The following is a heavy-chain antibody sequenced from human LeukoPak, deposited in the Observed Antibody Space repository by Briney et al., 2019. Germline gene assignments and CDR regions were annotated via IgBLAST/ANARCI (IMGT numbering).Heavy chain of an antibody. D-gene: IGHD3-3*01. Sequence: GGSLRLSCAASGFTFSSHSMNWVRQAPGKGLEWVSSISSSSSYIYYADSVKGRFTISRDNAKNSLYLQMNSLRAEDTAVYYCARGDYDFWSGYYPFDYWGQGTLVTVSS. V-gene: IGHV3-21*01. J-gene: IGHJ4*02. CDR1: GFTFSSHS. CDR3: ARGDYDFWSGYYPFDY. CDR2: ISSSSSYI.